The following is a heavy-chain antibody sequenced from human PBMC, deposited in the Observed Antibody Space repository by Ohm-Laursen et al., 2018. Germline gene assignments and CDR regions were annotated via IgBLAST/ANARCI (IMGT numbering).Heavy chain of an antibody. V-gene: IGHV1-18*01. CDR2: ISPYSGQT. CDR3: ARGDTYGFDY. J-gene: IGHJ4*02. Sequence: ASVKVSCKASGYTFDSFGITWVRQAPGQGLEWMGWISPYSGQTKYALKLQGRVTMTTDTSTSTAYMDVRGLRSDDTVVYYCARGDTYGFDYWGQGTLVTVSS. D-gene: IGHD3-10*01. CDR1: GYTFDSFG.